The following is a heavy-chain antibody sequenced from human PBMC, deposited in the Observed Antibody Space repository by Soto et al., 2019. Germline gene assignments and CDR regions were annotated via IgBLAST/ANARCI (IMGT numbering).Heavy chain of an antibody. J-gene: IGHJ4*02. V-gene: IGHV4-39*01. CDR3: ARGFGRSHFDY. Sequence: LSLTCTVSGGSISSRDSYWGWIRQPPGKGLEWIGSFHYSGSTYYNPSLKSRVTISVDTSKNQLSLRVTSVTAADTAVYYCARGFGRSHFDYWGQGTLVTVSS. D-gene: IGHD3-16*01. CDR2: FHYSGST. CDR1: GGSISSRDSY.